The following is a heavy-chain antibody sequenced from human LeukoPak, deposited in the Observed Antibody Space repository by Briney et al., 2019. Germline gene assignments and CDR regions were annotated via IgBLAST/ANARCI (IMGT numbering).Heavy chain of an antibody. CDR3: ARDGGSSSYFDY. CDR2: IYYSGST. D-gene: IGHD6-6*01. J-gene: IGHJ4*02. CDR1: GGSISSYY. Sequence: SETLSLTCTVSGGSISSYYWSWIRQPPGKGLEWIGYIYYSGSTNYNPSLKSRVTISVDTSKNQFSLKLSSVTAADTAVYYCARDGGSSSYFDYWGQGTLVTVSS. V-gene: IGHV4-59*01.